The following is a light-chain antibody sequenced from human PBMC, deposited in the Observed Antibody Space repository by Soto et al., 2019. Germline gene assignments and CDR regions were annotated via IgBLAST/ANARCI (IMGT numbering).Light chain of an antibody. CDR2: DVS. CDR3: GSYTSSSTYV. V-gene: IGLV2-14*01. CDR1: SSDVGGYNY. Sequence: QSALTQPASVSGSPGQSITISCTGTSSDVGGYNYVSWYQQHPGKAPKLMIYDVSNRPSGVSNRFSGSKSGNTASLTISGLQAEDEADYYCGSYTSSSTYVFRTGTKVTVL. J-gene: IGLJ1*01.